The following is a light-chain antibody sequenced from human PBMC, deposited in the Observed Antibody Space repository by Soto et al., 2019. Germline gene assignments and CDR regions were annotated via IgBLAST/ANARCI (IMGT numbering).Light chain of an antibody. CDR3: TSHTRSGSLV. J-gene: IGLJ1*01. CDR2: DVS. Sequence: QSVLTQPASVSGSPGQSITISCTGTSSDVGAYNFVSWYQQHPGKDPKLMIYDVSTRPSGVSNRISDFKSGNTASLTISGLQAEDEADYYCTSHTRSGSLVFVTGTKLTVL. V-gene: IGLV2-14*03. CDR1: SSDVGAYNF.